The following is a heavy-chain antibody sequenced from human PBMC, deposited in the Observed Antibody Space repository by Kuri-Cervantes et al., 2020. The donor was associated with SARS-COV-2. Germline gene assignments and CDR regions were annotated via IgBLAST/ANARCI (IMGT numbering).Heavy chain of an antibody. CDR1: GYIFTNYY. CDR2: INPSGGGT. Sequence: ASVKVSCKASGYIFTNYYMSWVRQAPGQGREWLGIINPSGGGTSYAQKFQGRVTMTRDTSTSTVYMELSSLRSEDTAVYYCARGRLSSDYFDYWGQGTLVTVSS. D-gene: IGHD6-6*01. J-gene: IGHJ4*02. V-gene: IGHV1-46*01. CDR3: ARGRLSSDYFDY.